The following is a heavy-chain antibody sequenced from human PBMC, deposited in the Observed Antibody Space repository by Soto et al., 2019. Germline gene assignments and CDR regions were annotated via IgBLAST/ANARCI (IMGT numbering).Heavy chain of an antibody. D-gene: IGHD3-3*02. V-gene: IGHV1-69*12. CDR2: IMPVFTTP. J-gene: IGHJ6*02. CDR3: ARDKDRQQLGGNYYYILDV. Sequence: QVQLMQSGAEVKKPGSSVKVSCKASGGTFSTSAISWVRQAPGEGLDWVGGIMPVFTTPDYAQKFQGRVTISADESTTTTYLELTSLTTHDTAVYYCARDKDRQQLGGNYYYILDVWGQGTAITVSS. CDR1: GGTFSTSA.